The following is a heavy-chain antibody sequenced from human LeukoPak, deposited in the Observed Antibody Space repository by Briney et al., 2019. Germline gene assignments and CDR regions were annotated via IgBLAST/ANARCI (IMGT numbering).Heavy chain of an antibody. J-gene: IGHJ6*03. V-gene: IGHV4-4*07. CDR2: IYTSGST. CDR3: ARDKSSSKYYYYYYVDV. CDR1: GGSISSYY. Sequence: SETLSLTCTVSGGSISSYYWSWIRQPAGKGLEWIGRIYTSGSTNYNPSLKSRVTMSVDTSKNQFSLKLSSVTAADTAVYYCARDKSSSKYYYYYYVDVWGKGTTVTVSS. D-gene: IGHD6-6*01.